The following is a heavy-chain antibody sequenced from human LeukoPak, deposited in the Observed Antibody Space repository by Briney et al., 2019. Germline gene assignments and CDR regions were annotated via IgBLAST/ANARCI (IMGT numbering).Heavy chain of an antibody. CDR2: IYYSGST. J-gene: IGHJ4*02. CDR3: AIVRNQLLSFDY. D-gene: IGHD2-2*01. Sequence: SETLSLTCTVCGGSISSGDYYWNWIRQPPGKGLEWIGYIYYSGSTYYNPSLKSRVTISVDTSKNQFSLKLSSVTAADTAVYYCAIVRNQLLSFDYWGQGTLVTVSS. CDR1: GGSISSGDYY. V-gene: IGHV4-30-4*01.